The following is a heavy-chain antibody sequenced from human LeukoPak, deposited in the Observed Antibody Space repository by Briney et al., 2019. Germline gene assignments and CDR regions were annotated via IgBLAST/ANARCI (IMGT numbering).Heavy chain of an antibody. J-gene: IGHJ4*02. CDR2: VYWNDDK. V-gene: IGHV2-5*01. D-gene: IGHD6-13*01. CDR3: AHSPAWGSVAGAADY. Sequence: SGPTLVKPTQTLTLPCTFSGFSISTSGVCVGWLRQAPGKALEWLAVVYWNDDKRHSPSLNSRLTITKDTSRNQVVLTMTNMDPVDTATYYCAHSPAWGSVAGAADYWGQGTLVTVSS. CDR1: GFSISTSGVC.